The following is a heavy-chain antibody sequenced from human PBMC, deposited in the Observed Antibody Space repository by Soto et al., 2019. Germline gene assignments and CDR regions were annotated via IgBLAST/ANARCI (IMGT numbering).Heavy chain of an antibody. CDR3: ARLEGLATISYYFDY. V-gene: IGHV4-39*01. Sequence: QLQLQESGPGLVKPSETLSLTCSVSGDYINSDNYYWGWIRQPPGKGLEWIGSIYYRGNTYYNPSLKTRVTISLEKSKSQFSLKLNSVTAADSAVYLCARLEGLATISYYFDYWGQGTLVTVSS. CDR1: GDYINSDNYY. J-gene: IGHJ4*02. D-gene: IGHD3-9*01. CDR2: IYYRGNT.